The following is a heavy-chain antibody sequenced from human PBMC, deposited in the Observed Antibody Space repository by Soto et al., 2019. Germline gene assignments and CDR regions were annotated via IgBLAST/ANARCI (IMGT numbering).Heavy chain of an antibody. Sequence: GGSLRLSCAASGFTFSNAWMNWVRQAPGKGLEWVGRIKSKTDGGTTDYAAPVKGRFTISRDDSKNTLYLQMNSLKTEEPAVYYCTTDCCVIAAAGVVTAITPPLESIYWGQGTLVTVSS. CDR3: TTDCCVIAAAGVVTAITPPLESIY. D-gene: IGHD2-21*02. V-gene: IGHV3-15*07. J-gene: IGHJ4*02. CDR2: IKSKTDGGTT. CDR1: GFTFSNAW.